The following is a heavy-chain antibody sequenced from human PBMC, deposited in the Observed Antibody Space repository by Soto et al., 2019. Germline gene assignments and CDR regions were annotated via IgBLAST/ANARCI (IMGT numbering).Heavy chain of an antibody. D-gene: IGHD2-15*01. CDR2: IYKSGNT. V-gene: IGHV4-31*03. Sequence: QVQLQESGPGLVKPSQTLSLTCTVSGASINSGGCYWSWIRQHPGKGLEWIGYIYKSGNTYYNPSFKSRLTISVDTAKNQFSLKLSSVTAADTAVYYCARDGPGVDYFDCWGQGALVTVSS. CDR3: ARDGPGVDYFDC. CDR1: GASINSGGCY. J-gene: IGHJ4*02.